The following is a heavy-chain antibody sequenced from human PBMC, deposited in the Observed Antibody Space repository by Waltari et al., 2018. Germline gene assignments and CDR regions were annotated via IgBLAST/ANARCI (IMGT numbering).Heavy chain of an antibody. V-gene: IGHV4-34*01. D-gene: IGHD3-22*01. J-gene: IGHJ3*02. CDR2: INHSGST. Sequence: QVQLQQWGAGLLKPSETLSLTCAVYGGSFSGYYWSWIRQPPGKGLEWIGEINHSGSTNYNPSLKSRVTISVDTSKNQFSLKLSSVTAADTAVYYCARSYYDSSGYGIDAFDIWGQGTMVTVSS. CDR3: ARSYYDSSGYGIDAFDI. CDR1: GGSFSGYY.